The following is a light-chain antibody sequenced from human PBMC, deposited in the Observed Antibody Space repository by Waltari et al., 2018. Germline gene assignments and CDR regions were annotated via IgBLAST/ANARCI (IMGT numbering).Light chain of an antibody. CDR1: QTLLHSDGNTF. V-gene: IGKV2-29*02. Sequence: VMTQTPRTLSVTPGQPASISCKSSQTLLHSDGNTFLFWYMQKPGQSPHLLIYDVSSRFAGVPDRFSGSRSGTEFTLKISRVEAEDTGVYYCMQGVHLPLTFGGGTKVEI. J-gene: IGKJ4*01. CDR3: MQGVHLPLT. CDR2: DVS.